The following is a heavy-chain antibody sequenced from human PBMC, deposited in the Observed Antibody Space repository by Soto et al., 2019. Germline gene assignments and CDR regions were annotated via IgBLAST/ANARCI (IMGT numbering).Heavy chain of an antibody. J-gene: IGHJ3*02. Sequence: QVQLVQSGAEVKKPGASVKVSCKASGYTFTSYDINWVRQATGQGLEWMGWMNPNSGNTGYAQKFQGRVTMTRNTSISTAYMELSSLRSEDTAVYYCARYRYDSSGYYRPGDGDAFDIWGQGTMVTVSS. CDR3: ARYRYDSSGYYRPGDGDAFDI. D-gene: IGHD3-22*01. CDR1: GYTFTSYD. CDR2: MNPNSGNT. V-gene: IGHV1-8*01.